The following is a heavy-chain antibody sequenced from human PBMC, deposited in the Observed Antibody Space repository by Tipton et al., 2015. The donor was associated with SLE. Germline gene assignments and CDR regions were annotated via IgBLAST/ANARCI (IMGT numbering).Heavy chain of an antibody. CDR3: ARAGVGATTIYY. Sequence: QLVQSRGGLVKPGGSLRLSCAASGFTFSSYSMNWVRQAPGKGLEWVANIKQDGSEKYYVDSVKGRFTISRDNAKNSLYLQMNSLRAEDTAVYYCARAGVGATTIYYWGQGTLVTVSS. D-gene: IGHD1-26*01. J-gene: IGHJ4*02. CDR2: IKQDGSEK. V-gene: IGHV3-7*01. CDR1: GFTFSSYS.